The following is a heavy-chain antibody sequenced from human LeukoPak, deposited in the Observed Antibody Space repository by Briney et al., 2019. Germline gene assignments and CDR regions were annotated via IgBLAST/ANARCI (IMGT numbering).Heavy chain of an antibody. J-gene: IGHJ3*02. Sequence: ASVKISCKVSGYTFTDYYMHWVQQAPGKGLEWMGLVDPEGGETIYAEKFQGRVTITADTSTDTAYMELSSLRSEDTAVYYCATDGGSYTGGAFDIWGQGTMVTVSS. CDR1: GYTFTDYY. V-gene: IGHV1-69-2*01. CDR2: VDPEGGET. CDR3: ATDGGSYTGGAFDI. D-gene: IGHD1-26*01.